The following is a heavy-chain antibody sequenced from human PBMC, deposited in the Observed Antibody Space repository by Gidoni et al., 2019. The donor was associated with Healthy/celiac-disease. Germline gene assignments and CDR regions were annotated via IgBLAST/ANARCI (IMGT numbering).Heavy chain of an antibody. V-gene: IGHV3-30*18. CDR1: GFTFSSYG. CDR3: AKDSCSGGSCYFDY. Sequence: QVQLVESGGGVVQPGRSLRLSCPASGFTFSSYGMHWVRQAPGKGLEWVAVISYDGSNKYYADSVKARFTISRDNSKNTLYLQMNSLRAEDTAVYYCAKDSCSGGSCYFDYWGQGTLVTVSS. D-gene: IGHD2-15*01. J-gene: IGHJ4*02. CDR2: ISYDGSNK.